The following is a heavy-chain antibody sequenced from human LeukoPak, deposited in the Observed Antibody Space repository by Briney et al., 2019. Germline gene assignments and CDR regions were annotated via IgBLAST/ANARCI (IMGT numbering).Heavy chain of an antibody. V-gene: IGHV1-8*01. CDR3: ARGVPYYDFWSDYYMDY. CDR1: GYTFTSYD. CDR2: MNPNSGNT. Sequence: ASVKVSCKASGYTFTSYDINWVRQATGQGLEWMGWMNPNSGNTGYAQKFQGRVAMTRNTSISTAYMELSSLRSEDTAVYYCARGVPYYDFWSDYYMDYWGQGTLVTVSS. D-gene: IGHD3-3*01. J-gene: IGHJ4*02.